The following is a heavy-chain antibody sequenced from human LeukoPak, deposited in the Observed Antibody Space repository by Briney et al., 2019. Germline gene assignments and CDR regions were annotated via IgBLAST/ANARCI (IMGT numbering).Heavy chain of an antibody. CDR3: ARAGVWDSSDTSGYHNGAFDI. CDR2: IKPNSGGT. J-gene: IGHJ3*02. Sequence: ASVKVSCKASGYTFTSYGISWVRQAPGQGLGWMGRIKPNSGGTNYGQKFQGRVTMARDTSISIAYMELSNLRSDDTAVYYCARAGVWDSSDTSGYHNGAFDIWGQGTMVTVSS. V-gene: IGHV1-2*06. D-gene: IGHD3-22*01. CDR1: GYTFTSYG.